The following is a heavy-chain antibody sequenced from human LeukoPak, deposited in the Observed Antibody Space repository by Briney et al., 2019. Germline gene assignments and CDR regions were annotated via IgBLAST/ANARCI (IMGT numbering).Heavy chain of an antibody. Sequence: GGSLRLSCAASGFTFSVYGMHWVRQAPGKGLEWVAVIWNDGSNKNYADSVKGRFTISRHNSKNTLYLQMNSLRAEDTAVYYCARDSHGSGSGMDVWGQGTTVTVSS. D-gene: IGHD3-10*01. J-gene: IGHJ6*02. CDR2: IWNDGSNK. CDR1: GFTFSVYG. V-gene: IGHV3-33*01. CDR3: ARDSHGSGSGMDV.